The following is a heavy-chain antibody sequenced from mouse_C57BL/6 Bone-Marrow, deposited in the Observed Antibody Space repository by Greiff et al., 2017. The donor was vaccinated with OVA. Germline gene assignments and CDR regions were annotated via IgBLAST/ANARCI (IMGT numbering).Heavy chain of an antibody. V-gene: IGHV14-4*01. J-gene: IGHJ4*01. CDR2: IDPENGDT. D-gene: IGHD1-1*01. CDR1: GFNIKDDY. CDR3: SYYGSSYGAMDY. Sequence: EVKLVEPGAELVRPGASVKLSCTASGFNIKDDYMHWVKQRPEQGLEWIGWIDPENGDTEYASKLQGKAPITADPSSNTAYLQRSSLTSEDTAVYYCSYYGSSYGAMDYWGQETSVTVSS.